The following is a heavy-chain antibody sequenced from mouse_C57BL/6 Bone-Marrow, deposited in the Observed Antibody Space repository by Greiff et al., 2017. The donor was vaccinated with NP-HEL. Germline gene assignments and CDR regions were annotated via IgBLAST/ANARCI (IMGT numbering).Heavy chain of an antibody. V-gene: IGHV1-82*01. CDR3: ARLLLLRDFDY. Sequence: VQLQESGPELVKPGASVKISCTASGYAFSSSWMNWVKQRPGKGLEWIGRIYPGDGDTNYNGKFKGKATLTADKSSSTAYMQLSSLTSEDSAVYCSARLLLLRDFDYWGQGTTLTVSS. D-gene: IGHD2-1*01. CDR2: IYPGDGDT. CDR1: GYAFSSSW. J-gene: IGHJ2*01.